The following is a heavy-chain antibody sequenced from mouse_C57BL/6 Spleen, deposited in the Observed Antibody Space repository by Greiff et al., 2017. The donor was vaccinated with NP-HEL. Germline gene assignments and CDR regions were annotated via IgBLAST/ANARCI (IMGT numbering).Heavy chain of an antibody. J-gene: IGHJ4*01. Sequence: VQLQQSGAELARPGASVKMSCKASGYTFTSYTMHWVKQRPGQGLEWIGYINPSSGYTKYNQKFKDKATLTADKSSSTAYMQLSSLTSEDSAVYYCARSDYYGSDAMDYWGQGTSVTVSS. CDR2: INPSSGYT. V-gene: IGHV1-4*01. CDR3: ARSDYYGSDAMDY. D-gene: IGHD1-1*01. CDR1: GYTFTSYT.